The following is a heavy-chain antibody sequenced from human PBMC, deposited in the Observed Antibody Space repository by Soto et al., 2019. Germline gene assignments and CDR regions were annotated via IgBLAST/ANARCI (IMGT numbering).Heavy chain of an antibody. CDR3: ARDPRKAAATINWFDP. V-gene: IGHV3-33*01. Sequence: GGSLRLSCAASGFTFSSYGMHWVRQAPGKGLEWVAVIWYDGSNKYYADSVKGRFTISRDNSKNTLYLQMNSLRAEDTAVYYCARDPRKAAATINWFDPWGQGTLVTVSS. CDR1: GFTFSSYG. CDR2: IWYDGSNK. J-gene: IGHJ5*02. D-gene: IGHD6-13*01.